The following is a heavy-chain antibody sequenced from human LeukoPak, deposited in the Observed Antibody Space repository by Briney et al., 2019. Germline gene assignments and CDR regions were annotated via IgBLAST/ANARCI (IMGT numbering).Heavy chain of an antibody. D-gene: IGHD6-13*01. CDR3: ARGDSTLFDY. CDR1: GDSISSYY. CDR2: IHPSGST. J-gene: IGHJ4*02. V-gene: IGHV4-4*07. Sequence: SETLSLTCTVSGDSISSYYWSWVRQPAGKGLEWIGRIHPSGSTNYNPSLKSRVTLSVDTSKNQFSLKLSSVAAADTAVYYCARGDSTLFDYWGQGTLVTVSS.